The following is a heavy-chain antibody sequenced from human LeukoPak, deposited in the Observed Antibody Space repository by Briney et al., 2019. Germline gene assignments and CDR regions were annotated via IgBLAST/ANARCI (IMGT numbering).Heavy chain of an antibody. J-gene: IGHJ4*02. D-gene: IGHD3-22*01. CDR3: AREGRDYDSSGYYFDY. V-gene: IGHV3-53*01. Sequence: GGSLRLSCAASGFTFDDHGMHWVRQAPGKGLEWVSVIYSDGSTYYADSVKGRFTISRDNAKNTLYLQMNSLRAEDTAVYYCAREGRDYDSSGYYFDYWGQGTLVTVSS. CDR2: IYSDGST. CDR1: GFTFDDHG.